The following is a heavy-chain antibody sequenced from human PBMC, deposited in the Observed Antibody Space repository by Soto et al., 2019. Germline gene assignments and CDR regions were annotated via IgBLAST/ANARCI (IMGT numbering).Heavy chain of an antibody. V-gene: IGHV3-23*01. Sequence: EVQLLESGGGLVQPGGSLRLSCAASGFTFSSYAMSWVRQAPGKGLEWVSAISGSGGSTYYADSVKGRFTISRDNSKNTLYLQMNSLRTEDQAVYYRSKNNPTIAVAGPLDYLGQGTLVTVSS. CDR2: ISGSGGST. CDR3: SKNNPTIAVAGPLDY. J-gene: IGHJ4*02. CDR1: GFTFSSYA. D-gene: IGHD6-19*01.